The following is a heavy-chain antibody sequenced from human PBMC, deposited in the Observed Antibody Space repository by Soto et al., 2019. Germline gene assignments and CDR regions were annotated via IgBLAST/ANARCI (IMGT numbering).Heavy chain of an antibody. CDR3: AYLGGIAAVGTHY. CDR2: VSTNGAT. J-gene: IGHJ4*02. V-gene: IGHV4-4*07. CDR1: DDFISSYY. D-gene: IGHD6-13*01. Sequence: SETLSLTCTVSDDFISSYYWNWIRQPAGKGLEWIGRVSTNGATNYNPSLESRVTMSVDTSKNQFSLKLTSVTAADTAVYYCAYLGGIAAVGTHYCGQRTLVTVSS.